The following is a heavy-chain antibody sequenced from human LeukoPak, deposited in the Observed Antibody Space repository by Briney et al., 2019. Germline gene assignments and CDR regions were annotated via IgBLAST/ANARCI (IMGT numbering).Heavy chain of an antibody. Sequence: PSETLSLTCAVYGGSFSGYYWSWIRQPPGKGLEWIGEINHSGSTNYNPSLKRRVTISVDTSKNQFSLKLSSVTAADTAVYYCARGPGYCSSTSCFSYYFDYWGQGTLVTVSS. CDR2: INHSGST. J-gene: IGHJ4*02. CDR1: GGSFSGYY. V-gene: IGHV4-34*01. CDR3: ARGPGYCSSTSCFSYYFDY. D-gene: IGHD2-2*01.